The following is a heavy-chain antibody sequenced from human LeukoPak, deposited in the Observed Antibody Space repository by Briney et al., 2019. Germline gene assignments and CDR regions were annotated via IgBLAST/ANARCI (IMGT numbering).Heavy chain of an antibody. Sequence: GASVKVSRKASGYTFTSYGISWVRQAPGQGLEWMGWISGYNGNTNHAQKFQGILTMTTDTSTSTAYMELKSLRSDDTAGYYCARDLPYGSSDRIPFDYWGQGTLVTVSS. J-gene: IGHJ4*02. CDR3: ARDLPYGSSDRIPFDY. CDR1: GYTFTSYG. CDR2: ISGYNGNT. V-gene: IGHV1-18*01. D-gene: IGHD1-26*01.